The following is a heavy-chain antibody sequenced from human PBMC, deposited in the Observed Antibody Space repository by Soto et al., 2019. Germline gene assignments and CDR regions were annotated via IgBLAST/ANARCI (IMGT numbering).Heavy chain of an antibody. V-gene: IGHV3-15*01. CDR1: GFTFSYAW. J-gene: IGHJ4*02. CDR2: IKSKADGGTI. CDR3: ASRLFDY. Sequence: EVQLVESGGGSVKPGGSLTISCAVSGFTFSYAWLNWVRQAPGKGLEWVGRIKSKADGGTIDYAAPVKGRFIISRDDSKNTLYLQINNLKTDDTAVYYCASRLFDYWGQGTLVTVSS.